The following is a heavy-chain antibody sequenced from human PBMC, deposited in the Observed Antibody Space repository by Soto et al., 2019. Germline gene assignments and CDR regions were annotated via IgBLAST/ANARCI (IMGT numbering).Heavy chain of an antibody. J-gene: IGHJ3*02. CDR3: SKGPAAIPPEAFDI. V-gene: IGHV3-23*01. CDR1: GFTFSSYA. D-gene: IGHD2-2*01. Sequence: EVQLLESGGGLVKPGGSLRLSCAASGFTFSSYAMSWVRQAPGKGLEWVSAISGSGGSTDYAESVKGRFTISSDNSKNTVYLQMNSLIAEDTAVYYCSKGPAAIPPEAFDIWGQGTLVTFSS. CDR2: ISGSGGST.